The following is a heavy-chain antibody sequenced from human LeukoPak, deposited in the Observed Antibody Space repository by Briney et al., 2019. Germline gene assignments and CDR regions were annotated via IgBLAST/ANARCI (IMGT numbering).Heavy chain of an antibody. J-gene: IGHJ4*02. CDR1: GFTFSSYA. Sequence: PGGSLRLSCAASGFTFSSYAMHWVRQAPGKGLEWVAVISYDGSNKYYADSVKGRFAISRDNSKNTLHLQMNSLRAEDTAVYYCARDYCSGGSCYSGGLGLPDYWGQGTLVTVSS. V-gene: IGHV3-30*09. CDR3: ARDYCSGGSCYSGGLGLPDY. D-gene: IGHD2-15*01. CDR2: ISYDGSNK.